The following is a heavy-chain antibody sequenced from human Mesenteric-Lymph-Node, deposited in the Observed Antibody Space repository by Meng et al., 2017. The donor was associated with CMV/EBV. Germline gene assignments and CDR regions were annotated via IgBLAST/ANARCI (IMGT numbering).Heavy chain of an antibody. V-gene: IGHV1-18*01. Sequence: SCKASGYNFSDYGISWVRQAPGQGLGWMGWISGDTGGTNYAQRFQGRVTMTTDTSTDTAYMELRSLRSDDTAVYYCAREASAWYEDYWGQGTLVTVSS. J-gene: IGHJ4*02. CDR2: ISGDTGGT. D-gene: IGHD6-19*01. CDR3: AREASAWYEDY. CDR1: GYNFSDYG.